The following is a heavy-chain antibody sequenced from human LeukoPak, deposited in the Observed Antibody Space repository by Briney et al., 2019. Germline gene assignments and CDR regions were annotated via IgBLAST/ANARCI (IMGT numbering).Heavy chain of an antibody. CDR1: GGSISSYY. J-gene: IGHJ4*02. CDR3: ARGADSSGYYSIFYFDY. CDR2: IYYSGST. D-gene: IGHD3-22*01. V-gene: IGHV4-59*01. Sequence: SETLSLTCTVSGGSISSYYWNWVRQPPGKGLEWIGYIYYSGSTNYNPSLKSRVTISVDTSKNQFSLKLSSVTAADTAVYYCARGADSSGYYSIFYFDYWGQGTLVTVSS.